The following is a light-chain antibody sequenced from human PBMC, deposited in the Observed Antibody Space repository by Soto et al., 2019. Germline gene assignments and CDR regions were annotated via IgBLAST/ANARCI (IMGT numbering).Light chain of an antibody. Sequence: AVQLTQSPSSLSASVGDRVTITCRASQGIRTDLGWYQQSPGKAPKVLIVGASTLQSGVPSRFSGSGSGTDFTLTISSLQPEDSAAYDCLQDFSYPRTFGQGTKLDIK. V-gene: IGKV1-6*01. CDR3: LQDFSYPRT. J-gene: IGKJ1*01. CDR1: QGIRTD. CDR2: GAS.